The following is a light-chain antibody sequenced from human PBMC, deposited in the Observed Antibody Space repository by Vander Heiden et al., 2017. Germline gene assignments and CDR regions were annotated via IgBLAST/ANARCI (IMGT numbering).Light chain of an antibody. CDR3: SSYTTSRTLV. Sequence: QSALTQPASVSVSPGQSTTISCAGTSSDVGGYNYVSWYQQHPGKAPKLMIYDVNNRPSGVSNRSSGSKSGDTASLTISGLQAEDEAVYYCSSYTTSRTLVFGTGTKVTVV. CDR2: DVN. J-gene: IGLJ1*01. CDR1: SSDVGGYNY. V-gene: IGLV2-14*03.